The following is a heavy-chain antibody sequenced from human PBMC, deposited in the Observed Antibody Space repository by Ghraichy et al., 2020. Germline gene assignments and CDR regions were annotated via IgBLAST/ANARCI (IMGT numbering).Heavy chain of an antibody. D-gene: IGHD4-11*01. V-gene: IGHV1-2*04. CDR1: GYTFTGYY. CDR3: ARSLGTTTSYNYYGMDV. CDR2: INPNSGGT. J-gene: IGHJ6*02. Sequence: ASVKVSCKASGYTFTGYYMHWVRQAPGQGLEWMGWINPNSGGTNYAQKFQGWVTMTRDTSISTAYMELSRLRSDDTAVYYCARSLGTTTSYNYYGMDVWGQGTTVTVSS.